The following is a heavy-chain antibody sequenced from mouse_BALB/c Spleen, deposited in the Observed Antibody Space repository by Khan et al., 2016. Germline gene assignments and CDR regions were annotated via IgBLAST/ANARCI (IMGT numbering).Heavy chain of an antibody. CDR1: GYTFSSYW. J-gene: IGHJ2*01. V-gene: IGHV1-9*01. CDR3: ARTDRRGYFDD. Sequence: QVQLQQSGAELMKPGASVKISCKATGYTFSSYWIEWVKQRPGHGLEWIGEILPGSGSTNYNEKFRGKATFTADTSSNTAYMQLSSLTSEDSAVXYGARTDRRGYFDDWGQGTTLTVSS. CDR2: ILPGSGST.